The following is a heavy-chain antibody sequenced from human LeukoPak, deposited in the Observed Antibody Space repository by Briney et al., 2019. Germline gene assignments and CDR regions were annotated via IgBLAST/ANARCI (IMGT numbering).Heavy chain of an antibody. D-gene: IGHD3-22*01. V-gene: IGHV3-53*01. CDR3: TRSGYRHPYHFES. J-gene: IGHJ4*02. CDR2: IYTGGGT. Sequence: GGSLRLSCAVSGFSVRTTYMSWVRQAPGKGLEWVSVIYTGGGTDHADSVKGRFTISRDNSKNTLSLQMNSLRAEDTAIYYCTRSGYRHPYHFESWGREPWSSSPQ. CDR1: GFSVRTTY.